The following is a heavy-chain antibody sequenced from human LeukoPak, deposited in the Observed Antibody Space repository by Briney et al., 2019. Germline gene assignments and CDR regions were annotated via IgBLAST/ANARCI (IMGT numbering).Heavy chain of an antibody. J-gene: IGHJ4*02. V-gene: IGHV4-34*01. D-gene: IGHD1-26*01. CDR1: GGSFSGYY. CDR2: INHSGST. CDR3: ARDGGSGSYDY. Sequence: SETLSLTCAVYGGSFSGYYWSWIRQPPGKGLEWIGEINHSGSTNYNPSLKSRVTMSVDTSKNQFSLKLSSVTAADTAVYYCARDGGSGSYDYWGQGTLVTVSS.